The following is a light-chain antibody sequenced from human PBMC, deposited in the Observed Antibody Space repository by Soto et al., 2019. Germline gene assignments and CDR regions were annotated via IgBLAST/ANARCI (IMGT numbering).Light chain of an antibody. CDR3: FSYTTSDIWV. CDR1: NNDVGRYNF. Sequence: QSVLTQPRSVSGSPGQSVTTSCAGTNNDVGRYNFVSWYQQLPGKAPKLIISAVSRRPSGVPDRFSGSKSGNTASLTISGLQADDEADYFCFSYTTSDIWVFGGGTKLTVL. J-gene: IGLJ3*02. CDR2: AVS. V-gene: IGLV2-11*01.